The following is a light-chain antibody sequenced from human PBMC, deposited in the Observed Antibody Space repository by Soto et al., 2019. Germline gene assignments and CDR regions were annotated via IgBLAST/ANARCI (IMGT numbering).Light chain of an antibody. CDR3: QHYNSYPLT. CDR1: QSISSW. V-gene: IGKV1-5*03. J-gene: IGKJ4*01. Sequence: DIQMTQSPSTLSASVGDRVTITCRASQSISSWLAWYQQKPGKAPKLIIYKASDLESGVPSRFSGSGSGTEFTLTISSLQPDDFSTYYCQHYNSYPLTFGGGTKVEIK. CDR2: KAS.